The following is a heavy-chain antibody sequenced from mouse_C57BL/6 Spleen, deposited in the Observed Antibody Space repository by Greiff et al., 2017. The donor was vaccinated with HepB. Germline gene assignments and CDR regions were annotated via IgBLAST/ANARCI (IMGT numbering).Heavy chain of an antibody. Sequence: EVQVVESGGGLVKPGGSLKLSCAASGFTFSSYAMSWVRQTPEKRLEWVATISDGGSYTYYPDNVKGRFTISRDNAKNNLYLQMSHLKSEDTAMYYCARGDGTASKAMDYWGQGTSVTVSS. CDR1: GFTFSSYA. D-gene: IGHD3-1*01. CDR3: ARGDGTASKAMDY. J-gene: IGHJ4*01. CDR2: ISDGGSYT. V-gene: IGHV5-4*01.